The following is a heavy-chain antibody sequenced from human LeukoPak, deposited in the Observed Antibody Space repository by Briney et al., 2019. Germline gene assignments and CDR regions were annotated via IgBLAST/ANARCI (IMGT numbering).Heavy chain of an antibody. CDR1: GYTFTGYY. CDR2: INPNSGGT. D-gene: IGHD3-22*01. J-gene: IGHJ6*02. Sequence: ASVKVSCKASGYTFTGYYMHWVRQAPGQGLEWMGWINPNSGGTNYAQKFQGRVTMTRDTSISTAYMELSRLRSDDTAVYYCASVAPPYDSSRYQDYYYGMDVWGQGTTVTVSS. V-gene: IGHV1-2*02. CDR3: ASVAPPYDSSRYQDYYYGMDV.